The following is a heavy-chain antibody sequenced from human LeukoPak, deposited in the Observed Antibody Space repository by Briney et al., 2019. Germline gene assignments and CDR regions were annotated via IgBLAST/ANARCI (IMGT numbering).Heavy chain of an antibody. Sequence: SQTLSLTCAISGYSVSSNSAAWSWIRQSPSRGLAWLGRTYYRSKWYNDYTVSVKSRITIKPDTSKNQFLLQLNSVTPEDTAVYYCSRETSHFDYWGQGTLVTVSS. CDR2: TYYRSKWYN. V-gene: IGHV6-1*01. J-gene: IGHJ4*02. CDR3: SRETSHFDY. CDR1: GYSVSSNSAA.